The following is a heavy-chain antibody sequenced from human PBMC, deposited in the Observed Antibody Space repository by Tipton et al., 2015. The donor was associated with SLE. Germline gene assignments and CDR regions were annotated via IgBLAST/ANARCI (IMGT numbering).Heavy chain of an antibody. V-gene: IGHV4-39*01. CDR3: ARGDDAFDS. Sequence: TLSLTCTVSGGSISSSSYYWGWIRQPPGKGLEWIGSIYYSGSTYYNPSLKSRVTISVDTSKNQFSLKLSSVTAADTAVYYCARGDDAFDSWGQGTMVTVSS. J-gene: IGHJ3*02. CDR2: IYYSGST. D-gene: IGHD3-16*01. CDR1: GGSISSSSYY.